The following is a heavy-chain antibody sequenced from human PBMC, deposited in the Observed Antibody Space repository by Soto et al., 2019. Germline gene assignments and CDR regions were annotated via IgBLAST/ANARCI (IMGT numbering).Heavy chain of an antibody. CDR3: SRWGTTGGLDV. D-gene: IGHD3-16*01. CDR1: GFTFRSYV. CDR2: TSYDGSNN. V-gene: IGHV3-33*05. Sequence: QVQLVESGGGVVQPGTSLRLSCVGSGFTFRSYVIHWVRQAPGKVLEWVAVTSYDGSNNFYGDSVKGCFTISRHNSRNTVELHMDSLTFEDTALYACSRWGTTGGLDVCGQGTLVSVSS. J-gene: IGHJ4*02.